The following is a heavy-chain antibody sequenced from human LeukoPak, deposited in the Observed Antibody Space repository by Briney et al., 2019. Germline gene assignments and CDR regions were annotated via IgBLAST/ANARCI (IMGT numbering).Heavy chain of an antibody. D-gene: IGHD3-10*01. CDR3: ARHASGYYGSGSSPPFDY. CDR1: GYSISSGYY. Sequence: SETLSLTCAVSGYSISSGYYRGWIRQPPGKGLEWIGSIYHSGSTYYNPSLKSRATISVDTSKNQFSLKPSSVTAADTAVYYCARHASGYYGSGSSPPFDYWGQGTLVTVSS. V-gene: IGHV4-38-2*01. J-gene: IGHJ4*02. CDR2: IYHSGST.